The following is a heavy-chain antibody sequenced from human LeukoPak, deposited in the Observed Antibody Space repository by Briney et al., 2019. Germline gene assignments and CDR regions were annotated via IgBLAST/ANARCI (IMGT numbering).Heavy chain of an antibody. CDR1: GFTFSSYA. J-gene: IGHJ4*02. CDR3: AKDSWNYYDSSGYYTY. CDR2: ISGSGGST. D-gene: IGHD3-22*01. Sequence: GGSLRLSCAASGFTFSSYAMSWVRQAPGKGLEWVSAISGSGGSTYYADSVKGRFTISRDNSKNTLYLQTNSLRAEDTAVYYCAKDSWNYYDSSGYYTYWGQGTLVTVSS. V-gene: IGHV3-23*01.